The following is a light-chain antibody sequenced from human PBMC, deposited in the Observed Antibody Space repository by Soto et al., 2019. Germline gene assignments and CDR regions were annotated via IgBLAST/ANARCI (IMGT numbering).Light chain of an antibody. CDR2: DAS. J-gene: IGKJ1*01. Sequence: EIVLTQSPATLSLSPGERATLSCGASQSVSTNYLAWYQQKPGLAPRLLIYDASSRATGISDRFSGSGSGTDFTLAISSLQPEDSATYYCLQDINYPWTFGQGTKVDIK. CDR1: QSVSTNY. V-gene: IGKV3D-20*01. CDR3: LQDINYPWT.